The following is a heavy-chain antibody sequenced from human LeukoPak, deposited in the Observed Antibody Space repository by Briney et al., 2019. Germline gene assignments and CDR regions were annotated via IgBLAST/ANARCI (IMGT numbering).Heavy chain of an antibody. D-gene: IGHD1-1*01. CDR2: IIPIFGTA. Sequence: ASAKVSCKTSGGTFSSYAISWVRQAPGQGLEWMGGIIPIFGTANYAQKFQGRVTITADKSTSTAYMELSSLRSEDTAVYYCAGSLDPKTFDYWGQGTLVTVSS. CDR3: AGSLDPKTFDY. CDR1: GGTFSSYA. J-gene: IGHJ4*02. V-gene: IGHV1-69*06.